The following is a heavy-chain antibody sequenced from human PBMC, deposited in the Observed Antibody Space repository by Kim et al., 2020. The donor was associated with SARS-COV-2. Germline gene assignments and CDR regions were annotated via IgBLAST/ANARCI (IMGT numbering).Heavy chain of an antibody. CDR2: T. V-gene: IGHV4-34*01. D-gene: IGHD3-10*01. Sequence: TNYNPSPKSRVTISVDPSKNQFSLKLSSVTAADTAVYYCARGRHYYGPSNWGQGTLVTVSS. CDR3: ARGRHYYGPSN. J-gene: IGHJ4*02.